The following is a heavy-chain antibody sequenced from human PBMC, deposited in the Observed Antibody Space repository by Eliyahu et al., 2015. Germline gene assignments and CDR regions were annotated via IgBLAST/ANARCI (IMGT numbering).Heavy chain of an antibody. Sequence: QVQLVQSGAEVKKPGSSVKVSCKASGGTFSSYAISWVRQAPGQGLEWMGGIIPIFGTANYAQKFQGRVTITADESTSTAYMELSSLRSEDTAVYYCAIKAGFSPGIAVAGRFDYWGQGTLVTVSS. D-gene: IGHD6-19*01. CDR1: GGTFSSYA. J-gene: IGHJ4*02. V-gene: IGHV1-69*01. CDR3: AIKAGFSPGIAVAGRFDY. CDR2: IIPIFGTA.